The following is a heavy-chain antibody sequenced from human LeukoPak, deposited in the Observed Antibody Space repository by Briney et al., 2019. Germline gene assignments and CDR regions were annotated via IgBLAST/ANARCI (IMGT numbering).Heavy chain of an antibody. J-gene: IGHJ4*02. V-gene: IGHV1-2*06. D-gene: IGHD5-12*01. CDR1: GYTFTGYY. CDR3: ARDLRGVYAPYSGYDLNC. Sequence: GASVKVSCKASGYTFTGYYMHWVRQAPGQGLEWMGRINPNSGGTNYAQKFRGRVTMTRDTSIGTAYMELSRLRSDDTAVYYCARDLRGVYAPYSGYDLNCWGQGTLVTVSS. CDR2: INPNSGGT.